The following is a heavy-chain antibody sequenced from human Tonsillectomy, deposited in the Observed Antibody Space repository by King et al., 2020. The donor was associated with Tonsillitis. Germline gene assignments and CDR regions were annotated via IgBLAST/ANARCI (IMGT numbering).Heavy chain of an antibody. CDR1: GFTFSNYA. CDR2: ISYDGSNK. D-gene: IGHD6-19*01. CDR3: ARVGSGWYRGAFDI. V-gene: IGHV3-30-3*01. Sequence: VQLVESGGGVVQPGRSLRLSCAASGFTFSNYAMHWVRQAPGKGLAWVAVISYDGSNKYYADSVKGRFTISRDNSKNTLYLQMNSLRAEDTAVYYCARVGSGWYRGAFDIWGQGTMVTVSS. J-gene: IGHJ3*02.